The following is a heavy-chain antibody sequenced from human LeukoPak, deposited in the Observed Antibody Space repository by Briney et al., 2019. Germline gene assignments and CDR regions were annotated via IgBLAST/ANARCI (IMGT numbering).Heavy chain of an antibody. J-gene: IGHJ1*01. D-gene: IGHD2-21*02. CDR2: IYYSGST. Sequence: PSETLPLTCAVSGGSISSSNWWSWVRQPPGKGLEWIGYIYYSGSTNYNPSLKSRVTISVDTSKNQFSLKLSSVTAADTAVYYCARAGALYCGGDCYYFQHWGQGTLVTVSS. CDR1: GGSISSSNW. CDR3: ARAGALYCGGDCYYFQH. V-gene: IGHV4-4*02.